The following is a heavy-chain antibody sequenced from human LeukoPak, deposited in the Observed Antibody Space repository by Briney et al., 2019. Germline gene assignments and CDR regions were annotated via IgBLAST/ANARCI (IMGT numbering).Heavy chain of an antibody. J-gene: IGHJ4*02. CDR1: GFTFSTYW. CDR2: INQDGSQK. CDR3: ARLKDDVTKLDY. D-gene: IGHD2-8*01. V-gene: IGHV3-7*01. Sequence: GGSLRFSCAASGFTFSTYWMSWVRQAPGKGLEWVANINQDGSQKRYVDSVQGRFTISRDNTKNSLFLQMNSLRAEDTAVYYCARLKDDVTKLDYWGQGTLVTVSS.